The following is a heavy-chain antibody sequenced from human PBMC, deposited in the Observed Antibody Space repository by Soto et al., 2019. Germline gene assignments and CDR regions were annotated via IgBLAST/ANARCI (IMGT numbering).Heavy chain of an antibody. D-gene: IGHD1-7*01. CDR1: GGSFTSNNW. CDR2: IYRTGSP. CDR3: ASRDPGTSVDY. J-gene: IGHJ4*02. V-gene: IGHV4-4*02. Sequence: QVQLQESGPGLVKPSGTLSLTCAVSGGSFTSNNWWTWVRQPPGQGLEWIGEIYRTGSPNYNPSLKSRATISPDKSENQSSLTVTSLTAADTAVYSCASRDPGTSVDYWGQGTLVTVSS.